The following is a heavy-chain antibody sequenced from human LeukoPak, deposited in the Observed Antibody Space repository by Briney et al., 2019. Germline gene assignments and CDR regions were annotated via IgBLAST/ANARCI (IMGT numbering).Heavy chain of an antibody. Sequence: PGGSLRLSCAASGFTFSSYSMNWVRQAPGKGLKWVSSISSSSSYIYYADSVKGRFTISRDNAKNSLYLQMNSLRAEDTAVYYCAREVWTVVTAYYFDYWGQGTLVTVSS. CDR3: AREVWTVVTAYYFDY. J-gene: IGHJ4*02. CDR1: GFTFSSYS. CDR2: ISSSSSYI. D-gene: IGHD4-23*01. V-gene: IGHV3-21*03.